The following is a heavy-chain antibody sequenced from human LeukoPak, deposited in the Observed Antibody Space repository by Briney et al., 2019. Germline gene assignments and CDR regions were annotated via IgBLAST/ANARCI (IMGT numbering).Heavy chain of an antibody. J-gene: IGHJ4*02. V-gene: IGHV1-2*02. CDR3: AGLSGYDPYYFDY. CDR2: VNPNNGVT. CDR1: EDTFTGYY. D-gene: IGHD5-12*01. Sequence: ASVRVSCKSSEDTFTGYYIHWVRQAPGQGLEWMGWVNPNNGVTEYAQEFQGRVTMTRDTSLSTAYMELSRLRSDDTAVYYCAGLSGYDPYYFDYWGQGTLVAVSS.